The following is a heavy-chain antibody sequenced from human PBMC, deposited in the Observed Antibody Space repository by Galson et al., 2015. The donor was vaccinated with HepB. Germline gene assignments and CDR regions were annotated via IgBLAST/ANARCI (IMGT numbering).Heavy chain of an antibody. CDR2: IYYSGST. J-gene: IGHJ6*02. V-gene: IGHV4-30-4*01. D-gene: IGHD2-15*01. Sequence: TLSLTCTVSGDSISSGDYYWTWIRQPPGKGLEWIGYIYYSGSTYYSPSLKSRVTISVDTPKNQFSLKLRSVAAADTAVYYCARDTVVVVAAEGYYYGMDVWGQGTTVTVSS. CDR1: GDSISSGDYY. CDR3: ARDTVVVVAAEGYYYGMDV.